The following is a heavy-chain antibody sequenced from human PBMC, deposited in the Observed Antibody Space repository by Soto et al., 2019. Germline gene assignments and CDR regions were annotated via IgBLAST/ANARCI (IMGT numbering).Heavy chain of an antibody. CDR1: GYSFTSYW. CDR3: ARQKITMGRGVNGGMDV. D-gene: IGHD3-10*01. J-gene: IGHJ6*02. V-gene: IGHV5-51*01. CDR2: IYPGDSDT. Sequence: GESLKISCEGSGYSFTSYWIGWVRRVPGKGLEWMGIIYPGDSDTRYSPSFQGQVTISADKSISTAYLQWSSLKASDTARYYCARQKITMGRGVNGGMDVWGQGTTVTVS.